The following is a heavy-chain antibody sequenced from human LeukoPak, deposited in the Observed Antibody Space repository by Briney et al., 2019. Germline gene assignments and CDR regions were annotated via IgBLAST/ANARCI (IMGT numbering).Heavy chain of an antibody. Sequence: SETLSLTCTISGGSISSISYYWGWIRQPPGKGLEWIGSIYYTGCTYYNPSLKSRVTVSVDTSKNQFSLNLRSVTAADTAVYYCARRSSGSPELDYWGQGTLVTVSS. CDR2: IYYTGCT. CDR3: ARRSSGSPELDY. J-gene: IGHJ4*02. V-gene: IGHV4-39*01. CDR1: GGSISSISYY. D-gene: IGHD1-26*01.